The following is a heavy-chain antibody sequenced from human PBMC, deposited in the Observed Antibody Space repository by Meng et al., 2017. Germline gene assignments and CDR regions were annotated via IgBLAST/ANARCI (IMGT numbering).Heavy chain of an antibody. CDR3: ARGRARYEYFQH. CDR1: GFTFSSYA. D-gene: IGHD6-6*01. J-gene: IGHJ1*01. V-gene: IGHV3-30*01. CDR2: ISYDGSNK. Sequence: GESLKISCAASGFTFSSYAMHWVRQAPGKGLEWVAVISYDGSNKYYADPVKGRFTISRDNSKNTLYLQMNSLRAEDTAVYYCARGRARYEYFQHWGQGTLVTISS.